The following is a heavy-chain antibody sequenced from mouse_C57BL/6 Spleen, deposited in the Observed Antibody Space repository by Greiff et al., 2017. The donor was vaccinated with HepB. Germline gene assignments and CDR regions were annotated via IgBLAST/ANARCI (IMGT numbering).Heavy chain of an antibody. Sequence: EVQLQQSGAELVKPGASVKLSCTASGFNIKDYYMHWVKQRTEQGLEWIGRIDPEDGETKYAPKCQGKATITADTSSNTAYLQLSSLTSEETAVYYCARGITTVVAQRGAMDYWGQGTSVTVSS. J-gene: IGHJ4*01. CDR3: ARGITTVVAQRGAMDY. D-gene: IGHD1-1*01. V-gene: IGHV14-2*01. CDR1: GFNIKDYY. CDR2: IDPEDGET.